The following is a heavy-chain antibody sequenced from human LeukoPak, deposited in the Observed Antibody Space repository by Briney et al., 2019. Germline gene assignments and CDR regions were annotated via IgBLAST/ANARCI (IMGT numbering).Heavy chain of an antibody. D-gene: IGHD6-13*01. Sequence: SETLSLTCTVSGGSISSYYWSWIRQPPGKGLEWIGYIYYSGSTNYNPSLKSRVTISVDTSKNQFSLKLSSVTAADTAVYYCARWGSSWSDYYYYDMDVWGQGTTVTVSS. CDR2: IYYSGST. CDR1: GGSISSYY. CDR3: ARWGSSWSDYYYYDMDV. V-gene: IGHV4-59*08. J-gene: IGHJ6*02.